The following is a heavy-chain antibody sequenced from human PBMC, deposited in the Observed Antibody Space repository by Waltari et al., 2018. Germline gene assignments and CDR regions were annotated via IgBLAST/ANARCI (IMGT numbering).Heavy chain of an antibody. J-gene: IGHJ4*02. V-gene: IGHV4-61*02. CDR1: GGSIRSGSYY. Sequence: QVQLQESGPGLVKPSQTLSLTCTVSGGSIRSGSYYWSWIRQPAGKGLEWIGRIYTSGSTNYNPSLKSRVTISVDTSKNQFSLKLSSVTAADTAVYYCARATVAAAGTTFDYWGQGTLVTVSS. D-gene: IGHD6-13*01. CDR2: IYTSGST. CDR3: ARATVAAAGTTFDY.